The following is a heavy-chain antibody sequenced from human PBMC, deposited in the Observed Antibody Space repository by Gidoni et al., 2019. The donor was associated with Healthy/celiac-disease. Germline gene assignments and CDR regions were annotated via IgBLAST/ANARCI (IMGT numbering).Heavy chain of an antibody. D-gene: IGHD1-26*01. CDR3: AREEGATPFDY. J-gene: IGHJ4*02. Sequence: EVQLVESGGGLVKPGGSLRLSCAASGFTFSSYSMNWVRQAPGKGLEGVSSISSSSSYIYYADSVKGRFTISRDNAKNSLYLQMNSLRAEDTAVYYCAREEGATPFDYWGQGTLVTVSS. CDR2: ISSSSSYI. CDR1: GFTFSSYS. V-gene: IGHV3-21*01.